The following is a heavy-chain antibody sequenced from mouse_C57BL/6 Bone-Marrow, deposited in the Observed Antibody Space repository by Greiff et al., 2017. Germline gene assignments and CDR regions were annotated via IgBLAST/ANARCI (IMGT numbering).Heavy chain of an antibody. CDR3: AREGTVWQLDDAMDY. V-gene: IGHV1-69*01. CDR2: IDPSDSYT. J-gene: IGHJ4*01. CDR1: GYTFTSYW. D-gene: IGHD1-1*01. Sequence: QVQLQQPGAELVMPGASVKLSCKASGYTFTSYWMHWVKQRPGQGLEWIGAIDPSDSYTNYNQKFKGKFTLSVDKSTSTDYMQLSSLTSEDSAVYYCAREGTVWQLDDAMDYWGQGTSVTVSS.